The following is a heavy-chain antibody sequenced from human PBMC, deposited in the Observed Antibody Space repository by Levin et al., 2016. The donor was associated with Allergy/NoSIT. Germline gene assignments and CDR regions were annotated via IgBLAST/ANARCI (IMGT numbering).Heavy chain of an antibody. V-gene: IGHV7-4-1*02. D-gene: IGHD2-2*01. J-gene: IGHJ6*02. CDR2: INTNTGNP. CDR3: ATYCSSTSCYYYYYGMDV. Sequence: WVRQAPGQGLEWMGWINTNTGNPTYAQGFTGRFVFSLDTSVSTAYLQISSLKAEDTAVYYCATYCSSTSCYYYYYGMDVWGQGTTVTVSS.